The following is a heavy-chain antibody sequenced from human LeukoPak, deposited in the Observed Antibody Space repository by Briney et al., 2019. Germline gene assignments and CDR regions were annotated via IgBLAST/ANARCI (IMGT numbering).Heavy chain of an antibody. CDR1: GYSFTSYW. J-gene: IGHJ4*02. CDR2: IYPGDSDT. Sequence: GESLKISCKGSGYSFTSYWIGWVRQMPGKGLEWMGIIYPGDSDTRYSPSFQGQVTISADKSISTAYLQWSSLKASDTAMYYCATAQSSSWALFDYWGQGTLVTVSP. V-gene: IGHV5-51*01. D-gene: IGHD6-13*01. CDR3: ATAQSSSWALFDY.